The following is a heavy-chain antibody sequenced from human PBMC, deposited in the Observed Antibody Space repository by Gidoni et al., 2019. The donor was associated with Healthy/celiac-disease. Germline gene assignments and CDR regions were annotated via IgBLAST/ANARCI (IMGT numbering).Heavy chain of an antibody. J-gene: IGHJ2*01. V-gene: IGHV3-21*01. Sequence: EVQLVESGGGLVKPGGSLRLSCAASGFTFSSYSRNWVRQAPGQGREWVSASSSSSRYIYYADSGKGRFNIPRDNAKNSLYLQMNSLRAEDTAVYYCARGGGRWQQGNWYFDLWGRGTLVTVSS. CDR2: SSSSSRYI. CDR3: ARGGGRWQQGNWYFDL. CDR1: GFTFSSYS. D-gene: IGHD6-13*01.